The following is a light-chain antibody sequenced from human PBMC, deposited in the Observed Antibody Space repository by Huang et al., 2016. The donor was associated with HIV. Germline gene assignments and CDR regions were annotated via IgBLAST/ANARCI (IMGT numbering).Light chain of an antibody. CDR3: QQYYDYPPT. J-gene: IGKJ5*01. Sequence: IRQPQSPCSLCAPPVVRVNNTCRASQDISSYLAWYQQRSGEAPKFLIHSASTLQGGVPSRFSGSGSGTDFTLTISCLQSEDFATYFCQQYYDYPPTFGQGTRLEIK. V-gene: IGKV1-8*01. CDR1: QDISSY. CDR2: SAS.